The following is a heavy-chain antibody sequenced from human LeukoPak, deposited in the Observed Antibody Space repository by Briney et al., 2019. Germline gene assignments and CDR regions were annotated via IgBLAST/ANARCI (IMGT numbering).Heavy chain of an antibody. J-gene: IGHJ4*02. CDR1: GYTFTSSD. Sequence: ASVKVSCKASGYTFTSSDISWVRQAPGQGFEWMGWINPASGNTGYAQKFQGRVTLTRNTSITTAYMELTGLDSDDTAVYYCARDVSRGWFRFYWGQGTLVTVSS. CDR3: ARDVSRGWFRFY. D-gene: IGHD6-19*01. V-gene: IGHV1-8*02. CDR2: INPASGNT.